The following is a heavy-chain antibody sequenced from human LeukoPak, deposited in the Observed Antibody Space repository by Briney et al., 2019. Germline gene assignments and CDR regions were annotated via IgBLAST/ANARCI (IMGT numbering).Heavy chain of an antibody. CDR3: ARSHSTAMVTFYYYYMDV. D-gene: IGHD5-18*01. CDR2: INWNGGST. Sequence: GGSLRLSCAASGFTFDDYGMSWVRQAPGKGLEWVSGINWNGGSTGYADSVKGRFTISRDNAKNSLYLQMNSLRDEDTALYYCARSHSTAMVTFYYYYMDVWGKGTTVTVSS. CDR1: GFTFDDYG. V-gene: IGHV3-20*04. J-gene: IGHJ6*03.